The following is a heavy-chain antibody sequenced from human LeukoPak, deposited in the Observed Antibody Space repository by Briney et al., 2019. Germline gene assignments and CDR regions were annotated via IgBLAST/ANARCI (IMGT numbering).Heavy chain of an antibody. V-gene: IGHV3-7*01. CDR2: VKQDGSEK. CDR1: GFTFSSYW. Sequence: GGSLRLSCAAPGFTFSSYWMSWVRQAPGKGLEWVANVKQDGSEKYYVDSVKGRFTISRDNAKNSLYLQMNSLRAEDTAVYYCARDVAAMDYYYYYYYTDVWGKGTTVTLSS. J-gene: IGHJ6*03. CDR3: ARDVAAMDYYYYYYYTDV. D-gene: IGHD2-15*01.